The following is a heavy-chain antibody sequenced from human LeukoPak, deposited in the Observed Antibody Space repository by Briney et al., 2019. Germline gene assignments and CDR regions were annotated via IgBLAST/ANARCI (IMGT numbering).Heavy chain of an antibody. Sequence: GGSLRLSCAASGFTFNYYAMSWVRQAPGKGLEWVSGISDNEGSTYYTDAVKGRFTISRDNTKNTVYLQMNNLRPDDTAVYFCARHDSFIPYWGQGTLVTVSS. CDR1: GFTFNYYA. CDR2: ISDNEGST. D-gene: IGHD5-18*01. V-gene: IGHV3-23*01. CDR3: ARHDSFIPY. J-gene: IGHJ4*02.